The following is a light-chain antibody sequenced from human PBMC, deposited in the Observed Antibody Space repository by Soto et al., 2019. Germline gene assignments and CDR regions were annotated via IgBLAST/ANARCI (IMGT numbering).Light chain of an antibody. Sequence: DIQLTQSPSSLSASVGDRVTITCRASQGISTLLAWYQQKPGKAPQLLIYAASTLQSGVPGRFSGSGSETEFTLTISNLQPEDVATYYCQQLHSYPYTFGQGTKLEIK. V-gene: IGKV1-9*01. CDR1: QGISTL. J-gene: IGKJ2*01. CDR3: QQLHSYPYT. CDR2: AAS.